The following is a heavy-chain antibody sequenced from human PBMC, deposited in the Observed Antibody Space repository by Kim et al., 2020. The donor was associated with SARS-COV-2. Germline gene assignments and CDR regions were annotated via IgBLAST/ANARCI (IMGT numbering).Heavy chain of an antibody. D-gene: IGHD3-22*01. V-gene: IGHV3-15*01. J-gene: IGHJ4*02. Sequence: GGSLRLSCAASGFTFSNAWMSWVRQAPGKGLEWVGRIKSKTDGGTTDYAAPVKGRFTISRDDSKNTLYLQMNSLKTEDTAVYYCTTDRYYDSSGYYYDPRFDYWGQGTLVTVSS. CDR1: GFTFSNAW. CDR3: TTDRYYDSSGYYYDPRFDY. CDR2: IKSKTDGGTT.